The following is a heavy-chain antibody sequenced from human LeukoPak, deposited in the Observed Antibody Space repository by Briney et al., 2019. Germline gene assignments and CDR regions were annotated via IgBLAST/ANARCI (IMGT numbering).Heavy chain of an antibody. Sequence: GESLKISCKGSGYRFNNYWIGWVRQMPGKGLESMGIIYPGDSDTRYSPSFQGQVTISADKSISTAYLQWSSLKASDTAMYYCARQPTVTTADYWGQGTLVTVSS. D-gene: IGHD4-17*01. CDR2: IYPGDSDT. V-gene: IGHV5-51*01. CDR3: ARQPTVTTADY. J-gene: IGHJ4*02. CDR1: GYRFNNYW.